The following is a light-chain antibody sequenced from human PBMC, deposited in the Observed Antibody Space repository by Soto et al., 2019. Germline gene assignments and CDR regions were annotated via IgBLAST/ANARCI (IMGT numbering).Light chain of an antibody. J-gene: IGKJ4*01. V-gene: IGKV3-15*01. CDR2: GAS. CDR3: QQHNDWPRLT. CDR1: QSVSSN. Sequence: ETVMTQSPSTLSVAAGERATLSCRASQSVSSNLAWYQQKPGQSPRLLIYGASTRATGIPARFSGSGSETEFTLTISSLQSEDFAVYYCQQHNDWPRLTFGGGTKVDIK.